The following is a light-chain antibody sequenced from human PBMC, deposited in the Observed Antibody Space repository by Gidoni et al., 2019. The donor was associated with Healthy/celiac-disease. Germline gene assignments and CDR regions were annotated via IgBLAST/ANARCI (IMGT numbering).Light chain of an antibody. CDR2: DSS. Sequence: EIVLTQSPATLSLSPGERATLFCRASQSVSSNLAWYQKKPGQAPRLLIYDSSNRATDIPARCSGSGSGTDFTLTISSREPEEFAVYYCQQRSNWPPNTFGQXTKLEIK. CDR1: QSVSSN. J-gene: IGKJ2*01. V-gene: IGKV3-11*01. CDR3: QQRSNWPPNT.